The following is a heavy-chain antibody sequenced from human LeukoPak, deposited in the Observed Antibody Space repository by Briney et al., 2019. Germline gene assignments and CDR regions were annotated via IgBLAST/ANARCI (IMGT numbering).Heavy chain of an antibody. CDR1: GFTFSSYW. CDR3: ASLTTVTTGGVY. Sequence: GGSLRLSCAASGFTFSSYWMHWVRQAPGKGLVWVSRINSDGSSTSYADSVKGRFTISRDNAKNTLYLQMNSLRAEDTAVYYCASLTTVTTGGVYWGQGTLVTVSS. J-gene: IGHJ4*02. CDR2: INSDGSST. V-gene: IGHV3-74*01. D-gene: IGHD4-17*01.